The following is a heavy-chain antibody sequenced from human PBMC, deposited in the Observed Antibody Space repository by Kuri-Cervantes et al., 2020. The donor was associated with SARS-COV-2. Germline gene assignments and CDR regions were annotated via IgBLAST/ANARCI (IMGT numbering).Heavy chain of an antibody. CDR1: GGSISSGGYY. CDR2: IYYSGST. J-gene: IGHJ4*02. Sequence: SCTVSGGSISSGGYYWSWIRQHPGKGLEWIGYIYYSGSTYYNPSLKSRVTISVDTSKNQFSLKLSSVTAADTAVYYCASTYSRHYYFDYWGQGTLVTVSS. V-gene: IGHV4-31*02. D-gene: IGHD6-13*01. CDR3: ASTYSRHYYFDY.